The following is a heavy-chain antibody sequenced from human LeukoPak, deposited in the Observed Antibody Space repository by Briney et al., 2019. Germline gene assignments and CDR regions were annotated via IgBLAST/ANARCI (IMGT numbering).Heavy chain of an antibody. D-gene: IGHD6-13*01. CDR2: IRYDGSNK. V-gene: IGHV3-30*02. J-gene: IGHJ4*02. CDR3: AKGRGTSSWYYFDY. CDR1: GFTFSIYG. Sequence: GGSLRLSCAASGFTFSIYGMSWVRQAPGKGLEWVAFIRYDGSNKYYADSVKGRFTISRDNSKNTLYLQMNSLRAEDTAVYYCAKGRGTSSWYYFDYWGQGTLVTVSS.